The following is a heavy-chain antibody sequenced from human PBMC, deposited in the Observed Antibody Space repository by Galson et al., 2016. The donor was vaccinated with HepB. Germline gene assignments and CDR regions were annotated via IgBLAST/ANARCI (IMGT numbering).Heavy chain of an antibody. J-gene: IGHJ6*02. CDR2: ISGNSGTI. D-gene: IGHD6-13*01. CDR3: ARSGIAESLYGMDV. Sequence: SLRLSCAASGMYFSLYSMNWVRQAPGKGLEWISYISGNSGTIYYADSVKGRFTISRDKAGNSLFLQMSSLRDDDTAIYYCARSGIAESLYGMDVWGQGTSVTVS. CDR1: GMYFSLYS. V-gene: IGHV3-48*02.